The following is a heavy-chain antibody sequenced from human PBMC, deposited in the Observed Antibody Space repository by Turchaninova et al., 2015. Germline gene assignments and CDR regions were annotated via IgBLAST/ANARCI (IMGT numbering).Heavy chain of an antibody. CDR3: ARDFFLDYYFDY. Sequence: GGGVVQPGRSLRLSCAVSGFTFRSYAMHWVRQAPGKGLEGVAVISYDGSNTYYADSVKGRFTISRDNSRDTLYLQMNSLGAEDTAVYYFARDFFLDYYFDYWGQGTLVTVSS. J-gene: IGHJ4*02. CDR1: GFTFRSYA. CDR2: ISYDGSNT. V-gene: IGHV3-30*04.